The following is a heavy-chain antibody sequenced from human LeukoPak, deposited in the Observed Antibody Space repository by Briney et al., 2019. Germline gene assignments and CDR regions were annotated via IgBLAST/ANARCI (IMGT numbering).Heavy chain of an antibody. V-gene: IGHV3-23*01. J-gene: IGHJ4*02. CDR1: GFTFSSYT. D-gene: IGHD1-1*01. Sequence: GGSLRLSCAASGFTFSSYTMNWVRQAPGKGLEWVSAISATASNTHYADSVKGRFTISRDNSKSTLYLQMNSLRVDDTAVYYCAKDWYNSLNYFDYWGQGSLVTASS. CDR2: ISATASNT. CDR3: AKDWYNSLNYFDY.